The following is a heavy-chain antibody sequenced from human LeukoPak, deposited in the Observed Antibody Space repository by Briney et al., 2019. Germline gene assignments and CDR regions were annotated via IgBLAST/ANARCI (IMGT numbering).Heavy chain of an antibody. V-gene: IGHV4-39*01. D-gene: IGHD2-15*01. Sequence: SETLSLTCTVSGDSISSGNSYWGWIRQPPGEGLEWIGTIYYIGNTYYSPSLNSRVTMSVDTSKNQFSLKLTSMTAADTAVYYCASNVHYHYVGGFLAWCQGILVTVSS. J-gene: IGHJ5*02. CDR2: IYYIGNT. CDR3: ASNVHYHYVGGFLA. CDR1: GDSISSGNSY.